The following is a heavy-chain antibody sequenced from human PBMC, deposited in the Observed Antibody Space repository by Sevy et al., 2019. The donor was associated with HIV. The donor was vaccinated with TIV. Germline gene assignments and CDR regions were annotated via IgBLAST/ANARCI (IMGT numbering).Heavy chain of an antibody. CDR2: INPSGGST. D-gene: IGHD3-9*01. CDR3: ARDHVTRFSRFDP. Sequence: ASVKVSCKASGYTFTSYYMHWVRQAPGQGLEWMGIINPSGGSTSYSQKFQGRVTMTRDTSTSTVYMELSSLRSEDTAVYYCARDHVTRFSRFDPWGQGTLVTVSS. J-gene: IGHJ5*02. V-gene: IGHV1-46*03. CDR1: GYTFTSYY.